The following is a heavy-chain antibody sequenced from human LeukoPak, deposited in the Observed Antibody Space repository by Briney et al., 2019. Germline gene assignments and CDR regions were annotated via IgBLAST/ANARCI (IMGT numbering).Heavy chain of an antibody. V-gene: IGHV3-15*01. CDR2: IKSKTDGGTT. Sequence: GGSLRLSCAASGFTFSNAWMSWVRQAPGKGLEWVGRIKSKTDGGTTDYAAPVKGRFTNSRDDSKNTLYLQMNSLKTEDTAVYYCITDHPPPAVAGIFDFQHWGQGTLVTVSS. J-gene: IGHJ1*01. CDR3: ITDHPPPAVAGIFDFQH. CDR1: GFTFSNAW. D-gene: IGHD6-19*01.